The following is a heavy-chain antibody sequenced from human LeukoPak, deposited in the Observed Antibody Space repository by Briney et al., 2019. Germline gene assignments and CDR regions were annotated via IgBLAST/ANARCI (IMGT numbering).Heavy chain of an antibody. CDR3: AKFGIRGCTSSTRCYTSFLYYGMDV. Sequence: PGESLKISCKGSGCNFLDYWIGWVRQMPGKGPELLGLIFPHDSDTRYSPSFEGQVTISVDKSISTAYVQWGSLRASDTAIYYCAKFGIRGCTSSTRCYTSFLYYGMDVWGQGTTVTVSS. J-gene: IGHJ6*02. V-gene: IGHV5-51*01. CDR1: GCNFLDYW. CDR2: IFPHDSDT. D-gene: IGHD2-2*02.